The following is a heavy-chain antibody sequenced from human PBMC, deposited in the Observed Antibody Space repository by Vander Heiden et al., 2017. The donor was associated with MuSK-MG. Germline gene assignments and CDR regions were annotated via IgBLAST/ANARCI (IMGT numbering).Heavy chain of an antibody. J-gene: IGHJ4*02. CDR3: ARLFYYDSSGYSRPFDY. Sequence: QITLKESGPTLVKPTQTLTLTCTFSGFSLSASGVGVGWLRQPPGKALAWLALIYWDNDKPYSASLKSRLTITKDTSKNQVVLTMTNMDPADTATYYCARLFYYDSSGYSRPFDYWGQGPLVTVSS. CDR1: GFSLSASGVG. CDR2: IYWDNDK. V-gene: IGHV2-5*02. D-gene: IGHD3-22*01.